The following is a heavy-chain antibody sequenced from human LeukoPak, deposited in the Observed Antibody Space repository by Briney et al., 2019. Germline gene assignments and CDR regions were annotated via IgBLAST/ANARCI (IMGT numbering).Heavy chain of an antibody. J-gene: IGHJ3*02. Sequence: GESLKISCKGSGYSFTSYWIGWVRQMPGKGLEWMGIIYPGDSDTRYSPSFQGQVTISADKSISTAYLQWCSLKASETAMYYCARRVPAYAFDIWGQGTMVTVSS. V-gene: IGHV5-51*01. CDR2: IYPGDSDT. D-gene: IGHD2-2*01. CDR3: ARRVPAYAFDI. CDR1: GYSFTSYW.